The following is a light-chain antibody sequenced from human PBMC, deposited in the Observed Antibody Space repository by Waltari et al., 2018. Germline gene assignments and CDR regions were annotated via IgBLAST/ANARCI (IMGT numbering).Light chain of an antibody. CDR1: RSLLHTNDQHY. J-gene: IGKJ1*01. V-gene: IGKV2-28*01. CDR3: MQALQTPGT. Sequence: IVMTQSPISLPVTPGEPASISCRYRRSLLHTNDQHYLEWYFQKPGQSQQLLSYLGSNRASGVPDRFRGRGSGTDFTLEISRVEAEDVGIYFCMQALQTPGTFGQGTKVEIK. CDR2: LGS.